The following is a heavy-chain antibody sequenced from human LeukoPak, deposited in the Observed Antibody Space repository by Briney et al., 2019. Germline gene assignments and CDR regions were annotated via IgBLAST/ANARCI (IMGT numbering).Heavy chain of an antibody. CDR2: IKSDGSQT. V-gene: IGHV3-7*01. J-gene: IGHJ3*02. Sequence: ETLSLTCAVYGGSFSGYYRSWIRQPPGKGLEWVANIKSDGSQTYYKESMKGRFTISRDNAKNSLYLQMNSLRAEDTAIYYCATEVIGAMNAFDIWGQGTMVTVST. D-gene: IGHD2-2*01. CDR1: GGSFSGYY. CDR3: ATEVIGAMNAFDI.